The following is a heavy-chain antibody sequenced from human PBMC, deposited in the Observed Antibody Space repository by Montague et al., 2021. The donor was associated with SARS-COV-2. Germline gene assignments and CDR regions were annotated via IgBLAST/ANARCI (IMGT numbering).Heavy chain of an antibody. CDR2: PYYRSKWYS. CDR1: GDSVSSNRFA. CDR3: VRYSGWFYFDF. J-gene: IGHJ4*02. Sequence: CAISGDSVSSNRFAWSWIRQSPSRGLEWLGRPYYRSKWYSDYAPAVRGRRSVNPDASKNEFSLELNYVTPEDTAVYYCVRYSGWFYFDFWGQGTLVTVSS. V-gene: IGHV6-1*01. D-gene: IGHD6-19*01.